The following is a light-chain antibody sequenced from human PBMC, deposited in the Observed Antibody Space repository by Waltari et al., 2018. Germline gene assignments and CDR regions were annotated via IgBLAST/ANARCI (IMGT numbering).Light chain of an antibody. CDR3: QQYNSWPRT. V-gene: IGKV3-15*01. CDR2: AAS. CDR1: QSVSSN. J-gene: IGKJ1*01. Sequence: EIVMTQSPATLSVAPGERATLSCRASQSVSSNLAWYQQKPGQAPRLLSYAASARATGIPARFSGSGSGTEFTLTISSLQSEDFAVYYCQQYNSWPRTFGQGTKVEIK.